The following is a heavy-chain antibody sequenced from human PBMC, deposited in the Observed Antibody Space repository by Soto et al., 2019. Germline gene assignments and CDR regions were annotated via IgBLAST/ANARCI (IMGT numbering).Heavy chain of an antibody. J-gene: IGHJ4*02. CDR2: ISAYNGNT. CDR3: ARHGDYDSSGSKVGEDFDY. Sequence: GASVKVSCKXSGYTFTSYGISWVRQAPGQGLEWMGWISAYNGNTNYAQKLQGRVTMTTDTSTSTAYMELRSLRSDDTAVYYCARHGDYDSSGSKVGEDFDYWGQGTLVTVSS. D-gene: IGHD3-22*01. CDR1: GYTFTSYG. V-gene: IGHV1-18*04.